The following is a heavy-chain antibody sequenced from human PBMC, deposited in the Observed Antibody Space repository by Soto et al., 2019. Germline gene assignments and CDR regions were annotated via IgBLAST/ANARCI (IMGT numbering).Heavy chain of an antibody. CDR2: INHSGST. D-gene: IGHD1-26*01. CDR3: ARGKGARSWVDP. V-gene: IGHV4-34*01. J-gene: IGHJ5*02. Sequence: PSETLSLTCAVYGGSFGGYYWSWIRQPLGKGLEWIGEINHSGSTNYNPSLKSRVTISIDTSKNQFSLNLSSVTAADTAVYYCARGKGARSWVDPWGQGTLVTVSS. CDR1: GGSFGGYY.